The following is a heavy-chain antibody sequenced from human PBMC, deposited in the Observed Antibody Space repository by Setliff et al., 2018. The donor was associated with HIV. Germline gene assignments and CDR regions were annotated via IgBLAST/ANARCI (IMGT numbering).Heavy chain of an antibody. V-gene: IGHV4-39*01. J-gene: IGHJ3*02. CDR3: ARYSSDHDAFDI. D-gene: IGHD6-19*01. CDR1: GDSIRITNYY. CDR2: VFYTGTT. Sequence: SETLSLTCLVSGDSIRITNYYWGWVRQSPGKGLEWFGGVFYTGTTYYNPSLLSRLTISVDTSKNQFSLKLYSVTAADTALYYCARYSSDHDAFDIWGQGTMVTVSS.